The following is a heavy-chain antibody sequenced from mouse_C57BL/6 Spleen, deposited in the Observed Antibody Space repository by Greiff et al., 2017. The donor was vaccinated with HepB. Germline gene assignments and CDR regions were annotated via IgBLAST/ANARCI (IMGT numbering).Heavy chain of an antibody. D-gene: IGHD1-1*02. CDR3: ARSGGKAWFAY. J-gene: IGHJ3*01. CDR2: INPYNGGT. V-gene: IGHV1-19*01. CDR1: GYTFTDYY. Sequence: EVQLQQSGPVLVKPGASVKMSCKASGYTFTDYYMNWVKQSHGKSLEWIGVINPYNGGTSYNQKFKGKATLTVDKSSSTAYMELNSLTSEDSAVYYCARSGGKAWFAYWGQGTLVTVSA.